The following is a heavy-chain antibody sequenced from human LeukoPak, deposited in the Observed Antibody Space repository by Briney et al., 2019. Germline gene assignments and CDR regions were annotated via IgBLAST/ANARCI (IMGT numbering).Heavy chain of an antibody. V-gene: IGHV3-74*01. CDR1: GFIFSNSR. Sequence: GGSLRLSRELSGFIFSNSRMHWVRETPGKGPGWVSRLYGEMSHTRYADSVKWRFPISRGNAKHTVYLQMNSVRGEDTAVYYCARDLGLRGSKWGQGTLVTVSS. CDR2: LYGEMSHT. D-gene: IGHD4-23*01. CDR3: ARDLGLRGSK. J-gene: IGHJ4*02.